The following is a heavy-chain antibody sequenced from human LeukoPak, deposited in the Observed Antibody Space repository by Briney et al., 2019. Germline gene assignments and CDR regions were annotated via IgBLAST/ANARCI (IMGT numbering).Heavy chain of an antibody. D-gene: IGHD4-23*01. V-gene: IGHV4-31*03. J-gene: IGHJ3*02. CDR2: IYYSGST. Sequence: SEALSLTCTVSGGSISSGGYYWSWIRQHPGKGLEWIGYIYYSGSTYYNPSLKSRVTISVDTSKNQFSLKLSSVTAADTAVYYCARDLKNSRSSAFDIWGQGTMVTVSS. CDR3: ARDLKNSRSSAFDI. CDR1: GGSISSGGYY.